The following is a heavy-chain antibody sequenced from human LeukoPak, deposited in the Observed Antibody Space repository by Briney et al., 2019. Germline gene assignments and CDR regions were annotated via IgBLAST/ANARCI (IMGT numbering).Heavy chain of an antibody. D-gene: IGHD6-19*01. CDR1: GGSISSGGYY. Sequence: PSETLSLTCTVSGGSISSGGYYWSWIRQHPGKGLEWIGYIYYSGSTYYNPSLKSRVTISVDTSKNQFSLKLSSVTAADTAVYYCARDRSSGWYLYWYFDLWGRGTLVTVSS. CDR3: ARDRSSGWYLYWYFDL. J-gene: IGHJ2*01. V-gene: IGHV4-31*03. CDR2: IYYSGST.